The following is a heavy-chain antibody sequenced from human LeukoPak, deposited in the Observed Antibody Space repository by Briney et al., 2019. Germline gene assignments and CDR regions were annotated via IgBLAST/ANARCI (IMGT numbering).Heavy chain of an antibody. CDR3: ATSLYYYDSSGYYGY. D-gene: IGHD3-22*01. J-gene: IGHJ4*02. CDR2: FDPEDGET. CDR1: GYTLTELS. V-gene: IGHV1-24*01. Sequence: ASVKVSCKVSGYTLTELSMHWVRQAPGKGLEWMGGFDPEDGETIYAQKFQGRVTMTEDTSTDTAYMELSSVRSEDTAVYYCATSLYYYDSSGYYGYWGQGTLVTVSS.